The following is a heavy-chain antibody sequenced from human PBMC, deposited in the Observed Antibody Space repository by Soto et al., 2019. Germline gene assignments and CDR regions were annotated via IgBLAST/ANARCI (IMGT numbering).Heavy chain of an antibody. CDR2: ISYDGSNK. V-gene: IGHV3-30*18. CDR3: TNSLVAGHWITFDY. Sequence: QVQLVESGGGVVQPGRSLRLSCAASGFTFSSYGMHWVRQAPGKGLEWVAVISYDGSNKYYADSVKGRFTISRDNSKNTLYLRMNSLRAEDTAVYYCTNSLVAGHWITFDYWGQGTLVTVSS. D-gene: IGHD6-19*01. J-gene: IGHJ4*02. CDR1: GFTFSSYG.